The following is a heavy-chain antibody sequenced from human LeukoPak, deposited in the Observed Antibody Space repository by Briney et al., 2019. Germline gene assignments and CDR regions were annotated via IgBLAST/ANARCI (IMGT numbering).Heavy chain of an antibody. CDR1: GGSFSGYY. V-gene: IGHV4-34*01. CDR3: ARRIAAAEAWFDP. D-gene: IGHD6-13*01. CDR2: INHSGST. J-gene: IGHJ5*02. Sequence: TSETLSLTCAVYGGSFSGYYWSWIRQPPGKGLEWIGEINHSGSTNYNPSLKSRVTISVDTSKNQFSLKLSSVTAADTAVYYCARRIAAAEAWFDPWGQGTLVTVSS.